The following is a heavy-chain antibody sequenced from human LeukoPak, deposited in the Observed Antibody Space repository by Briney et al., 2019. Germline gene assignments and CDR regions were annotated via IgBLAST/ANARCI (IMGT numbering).Heavy chain of an antibody. CDR1: GFTVSSNY. CDR3: ASQVGAYYYFDY. V-gene: IGHV3-53*01. Sequence: LGGSLRLSCAASGFTVSSNYMSWVRQAPGKGLEWVSVIYSGGSTYYADSVKGRFTISRDNSKNTLYLQMNSLRAEDTAVYYCASQVGAYYYFDYWGQGTLVTVSS. D-gene: IGHD1-26*01. CDR2: IYSGGST. J-gene: IGHJ4*02.